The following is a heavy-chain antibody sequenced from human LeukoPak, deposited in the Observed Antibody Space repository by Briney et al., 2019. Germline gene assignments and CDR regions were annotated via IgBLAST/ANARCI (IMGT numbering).Heavy chain of an antibody. CDR1: GFTFSSYW. CDR2: ISSNGRNT. CDR3: AREDYGSGSYPLDY. V-gene: IGHV3-64*01. Sequence: GGSLRLSCAASGFTFSSYWMHWVRQAPGKGLEYVSAISSNGRNTYYANSVKGRFTISRDNSKNTLYLQMGSLRAEDTAVYYCAREDYGSGSYPLDYWGQGTLVTVSS. J-gene: IGHJ4*02. D-gene: IGHD3-10*01.